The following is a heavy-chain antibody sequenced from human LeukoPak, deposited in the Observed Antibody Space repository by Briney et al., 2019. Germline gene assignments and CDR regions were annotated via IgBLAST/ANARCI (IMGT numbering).Heavy chain of an antibody. CDR2: MHYSGNT. V-gene: IGHV4-59*01. D-gene: IGHD1-26*01. Sequence: SESLSLTCTVSGGSISSYYWSWIRQPPGKGLEWIGYMHYSGNTNYNPSLKSRVTLSVDTSKNQFSLKLTSVTAADTAVYYCASSLFGGSYSLAYWGQGTLVTVSS. J-gene: IGHJ4*02. CDR3: ASSLFGGSYSLAY. CDR1: GGSISSYY.